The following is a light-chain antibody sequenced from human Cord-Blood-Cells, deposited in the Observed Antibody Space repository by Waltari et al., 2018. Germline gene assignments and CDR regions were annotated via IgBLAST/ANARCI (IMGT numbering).Light chain of an antibody. CDR2: GAS. J-gene: IGKJ1*01. CDR1: QSVSSN. V-gene: IGKV3-15*01. Sequence: EVVMTQSPATLSVPPVERATLSCRASQSVSSNLAWYQQKPGQAPRLLIYGASTRATGIPARFSGSGSGTEFTLTISSLQSEDFAVYYCQQYNNWPPWTFGQGTKVEIK. CDR3: QQYNNWPPWT.